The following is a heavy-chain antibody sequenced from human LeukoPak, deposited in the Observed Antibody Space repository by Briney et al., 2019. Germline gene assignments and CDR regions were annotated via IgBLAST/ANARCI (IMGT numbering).Heavy chain of an antibody. CDR1: GDSISSGNY. D-gene: IGHD6-19*01. CDR3: ARDSRWLDGSPFDY. CDR2: IFHTGST. V-gene: IGHV4-38-2*02. Sequence: PSETLSLTCTVSGDSISSGNYWGWIRQPPGKGLEWIGSIFHTGSTYFNLSLKSRVTISVDTSKNQFSLRLSSVTAADTAVYYCARDSRWLDGSPFDYWGQGTLVTVSS. J-gene: IGHJ4*02.